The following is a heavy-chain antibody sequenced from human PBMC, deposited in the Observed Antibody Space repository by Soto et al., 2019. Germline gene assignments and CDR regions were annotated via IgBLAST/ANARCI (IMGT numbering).Heavy chain of an antibody. CDR1: GDSISTDY. CDR2: IYYGGST. V-gene: IGHV4-59*08. Sequence: PSETLSLTCTVSGDSISTDYWSRIRQSPGKGLEWIGFIYYGGSTNYNPSLKSRVTISVDTPKNQFSLKLSSVTAADTAVYYCASLFGPSTFDSSGPDYWGQGTLVTVSS. CDR3: ASLFGPSTFDSSGPDY. D-gene: IGHD3-22*01. J-gene: IGHJ4*02.